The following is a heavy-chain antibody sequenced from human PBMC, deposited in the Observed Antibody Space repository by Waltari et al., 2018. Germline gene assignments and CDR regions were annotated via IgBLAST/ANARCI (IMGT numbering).Heavy chain of an antibody. D-gene: IGHD6-13*01. CDR1: GFSLSTTGVA. Sequence: QITLKESGPTLVKPSQTLPLTCTFSGFSLSTTGVAVGWIRQPPGKALEWLTLIYWDDDKRQSPSLKSRLTITKDTSKNQVILTMTNMDPVDTATYYCAHGIIGAAGRAFDIWGQGTKVTVSS. V-gene: IGHV2-5*02. CDR2: IYWDDDK. CDR3: AHGIIGAAGRAFDI. J-gene: IGHJ3*02.